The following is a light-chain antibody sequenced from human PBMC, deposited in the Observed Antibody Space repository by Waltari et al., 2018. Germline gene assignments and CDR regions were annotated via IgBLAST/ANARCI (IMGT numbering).Light chain of an antibody. CDR1: QSISNY. V-gene: IGKV1-39*01. J-gene: IGKJ3*01. CDR2: AAS. Sequence: DIQMTQSPSSLSASVVDRVTITCRASQSISNYLNWYQQKPGKAPKLLIYAASSLQSGVSSRFSGSGSGTDFTLTISSLQPEDFATYYCQQSYNTPFTFGPGTKVDIK. CDR3: QQSYNTPFT.